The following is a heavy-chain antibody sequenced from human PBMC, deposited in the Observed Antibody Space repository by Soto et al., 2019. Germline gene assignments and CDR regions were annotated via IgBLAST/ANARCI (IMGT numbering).Heavy chain of an antibody. V-gene: IGHV1-46*03. D-gene: IGHD6-6*01. J-gene: IGHJ4*02. CDR1: GYTFTSYY. CDR3: ARPISKASIAASHFDY. Sequence: ASVKVSCKASGYTFTSYYMHWVRQAPGQGLEWMGIINPSGGSTSYAQKFQGRVTMTRDTSTSTVYMELSSLRSEDTAVYYCARPISKASIAASHFDYWGKGTLVTVSS. CDR2: INPSGGST.